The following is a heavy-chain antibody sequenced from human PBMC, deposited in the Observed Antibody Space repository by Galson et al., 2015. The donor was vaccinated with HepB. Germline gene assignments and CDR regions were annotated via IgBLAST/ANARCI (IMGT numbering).Heavy chain of an antibody. V-gene: IGHV3-30*04. CDR1: GFTFSSYG. D-gene: IGHD3-22*01. J-gene: IGHJ4*02. CDR3: ARFYDSSGDGDS. CDR2: ISHDGSKK. Sequence: SLRLSCAASGFTFSSYGMHWVRQAPGQGLEWVAVISHDGSKKHYADSVKGRFTISRDNSKNTLYLQMNSLRGDDTSVYFCARFYDSSGDGDSWGQGTLVTVSS.